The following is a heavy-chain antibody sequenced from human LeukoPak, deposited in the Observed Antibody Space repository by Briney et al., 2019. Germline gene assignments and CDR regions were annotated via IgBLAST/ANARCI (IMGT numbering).Heavy chain of an antibody. CDR1: GYTLTELS. CDR3: ATGGGGSYSY. J-gene: IGHJ4*02. Sequence: ASVKVSCKVSGYTLTELSMHWVRQAPGKGLEWMGGFDPEDPETIYTQKFQGRVTMTEDTSTDTAYMELSRLRSEDTAVYYCATGGGGSYSYWGQGTLVTVSS. D-gene: IGHD1-26*01. V-gene: IGHV1-24*01. CDR2: FDPEDPET.